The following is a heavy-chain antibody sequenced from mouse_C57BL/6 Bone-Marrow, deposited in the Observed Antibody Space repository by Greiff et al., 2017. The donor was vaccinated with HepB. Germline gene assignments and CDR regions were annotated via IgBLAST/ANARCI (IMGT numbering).Heavy chain of an antibody. CDR2: IYPRSGNT. CDR3: ARSGDNSLDY. Sequence: QVQLQQSGAELARPGASVKLSCKASGYTFTNYGIRWVKQRPGQGLEWIGEIYPRSGNTYYNEKVKGKATLTADKSSSTPYMQLRSLTSEDTAVYYCARSGDNSLDYWGQGTTLTVSS. D-gene: IGHD6-2*01. J-gene: IGHJ2*01. V-gene: IGHV1-81*01. CDR1: GYTFTNYG.